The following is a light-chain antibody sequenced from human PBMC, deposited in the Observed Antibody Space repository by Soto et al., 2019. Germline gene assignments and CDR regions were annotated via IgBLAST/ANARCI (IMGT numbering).Light chain of an antibody. CDR1: SSNIGINY. V-gene: IGLV1-47*02. J-gene: IGLJ2*01. Sequence: QSVLTQPPSASGTPGQRVTISCSGSSSNIGINYVYWYQQFPGTAPKLLIYTNNQRPSGVPDRFSGSKSGTSASLAISGLRSEDEADYYCCSYAGSSTYVVFGGGTKLTVL. CDR2: TNN. CDR3: CSYAGSSTYVV.